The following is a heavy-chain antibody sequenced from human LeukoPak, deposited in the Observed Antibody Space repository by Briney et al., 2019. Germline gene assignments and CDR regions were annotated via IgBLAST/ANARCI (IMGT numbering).Heavy chain of an antibody. V-gene: IGHV3-23*01. CDR1: GFTFSSYA. CDR2: ILGSGAYA. CDR3: VKLRGIYLDFDY. D-gene: IGHD1-26*01. Sequence: PGGSLRLSCAASGFTFSSYAMSWVRQAPGKGLEWVSAILGSGAYAYYADSVKGRFTISRDNSKNTLSLQMDSLRAEDTAVYFCVKLRGIYLDFDYWGQGTLVTVSS. J-gene: IGHJ4*02.